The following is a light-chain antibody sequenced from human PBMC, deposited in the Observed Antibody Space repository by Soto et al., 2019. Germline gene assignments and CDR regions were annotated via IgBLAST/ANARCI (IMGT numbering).Light chain of an antibody. CDR3: SSYTNIDTWV. J-gene: IGLJ3*02. V-gene: IGLV2-14*01. CDR2: EVS. CDR1: SGDIGGYNY. Sequence: QSALTQPASVSGSPGQSITISCTGSSGDIGGYNYVSWYQQYPSKAPQLIIYEVSNRPSGISNRFSASKSGNTAYLTISGLQAEDETDYYCSSYTNIDTWVFGGGTKLTVL.